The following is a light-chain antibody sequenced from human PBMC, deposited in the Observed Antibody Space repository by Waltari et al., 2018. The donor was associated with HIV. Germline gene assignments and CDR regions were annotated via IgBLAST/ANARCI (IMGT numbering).Light chain of an antibody. CDR1: SGDIASQY. Sequence: FILTQPPSVSESPGKTVIISCTRNSGDIASQYVQWYQQRPGSAPTPVIYEDNRRTSGVPDRFSGSIDSASNSAFLTISGLKTEDEAAYYCQSYDYTIQVFGGGTKLTVL. V-gene: IGLV6-57*04. CDR2: EDN. J-gene: IGLJ3*02. CDR3: QSYDYTIQV.